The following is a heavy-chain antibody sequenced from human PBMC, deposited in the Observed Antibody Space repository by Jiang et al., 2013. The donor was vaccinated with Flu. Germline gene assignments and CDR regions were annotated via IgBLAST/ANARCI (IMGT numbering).Heavy chain of an antibody. Sequence: ASGFTFSSYGMHWVRQAPGKGLEWVAVISYDGSNKYYADSVKGRFTISRDNSKNTLYLQMNSLRAEDTAVYYCAKWGDYYDSTHLDYWGQGTLVTVSS. CDR2: ISYDGSNK. CDR3: AKWGDYYDSTHLDY. J-gene: IGHJ4*02. CDR1: GFTFSSYG. D-gene: IGHD3-22*01. V-gene: IGHV3-30*18.